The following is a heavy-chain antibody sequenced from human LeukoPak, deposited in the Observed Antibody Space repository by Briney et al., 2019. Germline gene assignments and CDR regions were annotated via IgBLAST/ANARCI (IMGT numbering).Heavy chain of an antibody. D-gene: IGHD2-21*02. CDR3: ARGGPGIVVVTAIQGWFDP. J-gene: IGHJ5*02. CDR2: ISAYNGNT. V-gene: IGHV1-18*01. CDR1: GYTFTSYG. Sequence: ASVKVSCKASGYTFTSYGISWVRQAPGQGLEWMGWISAYNGNTNYAQKLQGRVTMTTDTSTSTAYMELRSLRSDDTAVYYCARGGPGIVVVTAIQGWFDPWGQGTLVTVSS.